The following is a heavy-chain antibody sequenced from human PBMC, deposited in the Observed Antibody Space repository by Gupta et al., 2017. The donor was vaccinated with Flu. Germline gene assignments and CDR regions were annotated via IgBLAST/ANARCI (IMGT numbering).Heavy chain of an antibody. CDR1: GFPLSGTGVG. J-gene: IGHJ4*02. CDR3: AQLQGPSPD. Sequence: QITLQESGPTLVKPTQTLTLTCSFSGFPLSGTGVGVAWTRQPPGKALEWLAIIFWNDEKRYSPSQKSRLTITKDTSKNQVVLTMANMDPLDTATYYCAQLQGPSPDWGQGTLVTVSS. CDR2: IFWNDEK. V-gene: IGHV2-5*01.